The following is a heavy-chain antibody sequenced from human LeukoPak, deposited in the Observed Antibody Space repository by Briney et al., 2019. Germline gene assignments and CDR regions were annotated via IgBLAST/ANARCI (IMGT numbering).Heavy chain of an antibody. Sequence: GGSLRLSCAASGFTFSSYWMSWVRQAPGKGLEWVANIKQDGSEKYYVDSVKGRFTISRDNSKNTLYLQMNSLRAEDTAVYYCAKARRDDYGDYWGQGTLVTVSS. V-gene: IGHV3-7*03. CDR1: GFTFSSYW. J-gene: IGHJ4*02. CDR3: AKARRDDYGDY. CDR2: IKQDGSEK.